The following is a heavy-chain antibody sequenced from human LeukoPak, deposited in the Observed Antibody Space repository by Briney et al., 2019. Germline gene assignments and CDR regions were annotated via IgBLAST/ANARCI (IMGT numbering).Heavy chain of an antibody. D-gene: IGHD5-12*01. J-gene: IGHJ4*02. CDR2: IWYDGSNK. CDR1: GFTFSSYA. V-gene: IGHV3-33*08. Sequence: GGSLRLSCAASGFTFSSYAMNWVRQAPGKGLEWVTVIWYDGSNKYYADSVKGRFTISRDNSKNTLYLQMNSLRAEDTAVYYCARESLGVATITATEYFDYWGQGTLVTVSS. CDR3: ARESLGVATITATEYFDY.